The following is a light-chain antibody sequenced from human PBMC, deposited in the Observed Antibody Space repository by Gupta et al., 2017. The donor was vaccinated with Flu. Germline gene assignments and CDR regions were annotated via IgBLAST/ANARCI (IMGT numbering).Light chain of an antibody. Sequence: DIQRTKPPSSLSASVGDRVTITCRASQSISNYLNWYQQTPGKAPKLLIYAASTLLSGVPSRFSGSGSGTDFTLTINSLQPEDFATFYCHQSYSAPHTFGGGTRVEIK. CDR2: AAS. V-gene: IGKV1-39*01. J-gene: IGKJ4*01. CDR1: QSISNY. CDR3: HQSYSAPHT.